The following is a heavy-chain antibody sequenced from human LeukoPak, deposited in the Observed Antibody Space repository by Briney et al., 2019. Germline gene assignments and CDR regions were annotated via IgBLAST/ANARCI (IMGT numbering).Heavy chain of an antibody. J-gene: IGHJ5*02. CDR3: ARWEGQWLVRDWFDP. V-gene: IGHV1-18*01. CDR1: GYTFTSYG. CDR2: ISAYNGNT. D-gene: IGHD6-19*01. Sequence: ASVTVSCKASGYTFTSYGISWVRQAPGQGLEWMGWISAYNGNTNYAQKFQGRVTMTTDTSTSTAYMELRSLRSDDTAVYYCARWEGQWLVRDWFDPWGQGTLVTVSS.